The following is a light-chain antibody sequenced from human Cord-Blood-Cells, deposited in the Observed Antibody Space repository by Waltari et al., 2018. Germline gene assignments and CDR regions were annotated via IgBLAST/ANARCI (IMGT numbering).Light chain of an antibody. CDR1: QSVSSSY. V-gene: IGKV3-20*01. J-gene: IGKJ4*01. CDR3: QQYGSSPT. CDR2: GAS. Sequence: TALTTSSGTRPLSPGERATLSCRASQSVSSSYLAWYQQKPGQAPRLLIYGASSRATGIPDRFSGSGSGTDFTLTISRLEPEDFAVYYCQQYGSSPTFGGGTKVEIK.